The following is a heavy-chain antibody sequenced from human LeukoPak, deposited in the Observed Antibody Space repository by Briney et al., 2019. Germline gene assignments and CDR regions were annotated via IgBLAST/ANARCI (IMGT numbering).Heavy chain of an antibody. CDR1: GFTFSSHW. Sequence: GGSLRLSCAASGFTFSSHWMSWVRQAPGKGLEWVANINQDGREKQYVDSVKGRFTISRDNSKNTLYLQMNSLRGEDTAVYYCAKDSLRERIVGSTTRGVNDYWGQGTLVTVSS. CDR3: AKDSLRERIVGSTTRGVNDY. D-gene: IGHD1-26*01. CDR2: INQDGREK. J-gene: IGHJ4*02. V-gene: IGHV3-7*01.